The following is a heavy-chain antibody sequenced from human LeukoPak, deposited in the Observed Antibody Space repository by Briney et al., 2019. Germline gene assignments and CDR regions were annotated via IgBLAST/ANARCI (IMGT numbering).Heavy chain of an antibody. CDR2: ISSSSSYI. J-gene: IGHJ4*02. CDR3: AREYSGSYYFGY. V-gene: IGHV3-21*01. D-gene: IGHD1-26*01. CDR1: GFTFSSYS. Sequence: GGSLRLSCAASGFTFSSYSMNWVRQAPGKGLEWVSSISSSSSYIYYAGSVKGRFTISRDNAKNSLYLQMNSLRAEDTAVYYCAREYSGSYYFGYWGQGTLVTVSS.